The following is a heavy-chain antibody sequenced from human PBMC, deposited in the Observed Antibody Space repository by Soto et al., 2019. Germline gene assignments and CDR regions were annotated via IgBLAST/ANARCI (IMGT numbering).Heavy chain of an antibody. V-gene: IGHV1-69*01. J-gene: IGHJ6*02. D-gene: IGHD2-21*01. CDR2: IVPIFGTT. Sequence: QVQLLQSGAEVKKPGSSVKVSCRVSGGNFRRYSVSWVRQAPGQGLEWVGGIVPIFGTTNYAQRFQERVTITADETTGTAYMELTTLTSDDTAIYYCARPDEGGYSSDHHYYYALDLWGQGTAVTV. CDR1: GGNFRRYS. CDR3: ARPDEGGYSSDHHYYYALDL.